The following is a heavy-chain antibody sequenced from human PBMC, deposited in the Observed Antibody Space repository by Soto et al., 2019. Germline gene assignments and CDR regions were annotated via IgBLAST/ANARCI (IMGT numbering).Heavy chain of an antibody. J-gene: IGHJ4*02. V-gene: IGHV3-21*01. CDR1: GFTFSRVS. CDR3: ARVAY. Sequence: GGSLRLSCEASGFTFSRVSVNWVRQVPGKGLEWVASISSASSETWYADSVKGRFIISRDNAQNSLFLQMNTLRPEDSAIYYCARVAYWGPGTQVTVSS. CDR2: ISSASSET.